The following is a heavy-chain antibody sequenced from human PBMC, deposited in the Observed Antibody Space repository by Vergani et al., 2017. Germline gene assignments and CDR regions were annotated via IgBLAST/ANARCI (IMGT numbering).Heavy chain of an antibody. Sequence: QMQLVESGGGVIQPGGSLRLPCAASGFTFSSDGMQWVRQAPGKGLEWVALIDFKGNDAYYTDSVRGRFIISRDNSKNTLCLQMNSLRVEDTALYYCAKQYVGTSDCWGQGTLVTVSS. CDR3: AKQYVGTSDC. V-gene: IGHV3-30*02. CDR2: IDFKGNDA. J-gene: IGHJ4*02. CDR1: GFTFSSDG. D-gene: IGHD1-26*01.